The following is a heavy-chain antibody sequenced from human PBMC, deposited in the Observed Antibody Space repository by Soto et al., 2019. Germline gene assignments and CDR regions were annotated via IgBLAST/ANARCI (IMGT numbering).Heavy chain of an antibody. CDR1: GFTFSNAW. CDR3: TTSSYSGYDHKAS. D-gene: IGHD5-12*01. Sequence: GSLRLSCAASGFTFSNAWMSWVRQAPGKGLEWVGRIKSKTDGGTTDYAAPVKGRFTISRDDSKNTLYPQMNSLKTEDTAVYYCTTSSYSGYDHKASRGQGTLVTLAS. V-gene: IGHV3-15*01. CDR2: IKSKTDGGTT. J-gene: IGHJ4*02.